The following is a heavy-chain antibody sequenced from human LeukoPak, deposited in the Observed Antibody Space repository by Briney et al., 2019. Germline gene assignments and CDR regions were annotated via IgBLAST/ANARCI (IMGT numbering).Heavy chain of an antibody. V-gene: IGHV3-21*01. CDR1: GFTFSSYS. CDR3: AREPTQQPHVDY. J-gene: IGHJ4*02. CDR2: ISSSSSYI. Sequence: GGSLRLSCAAPGFTFSSYSMNWVRQAPGKGLEWVSSISSSSSYIYYADSVKGRFTISRDNAKNSLYLQMNSLRAEDTAVYCCAREPTQQPHVDYWGQGTLVTVSS. D-gene: IGHD6-13*01.